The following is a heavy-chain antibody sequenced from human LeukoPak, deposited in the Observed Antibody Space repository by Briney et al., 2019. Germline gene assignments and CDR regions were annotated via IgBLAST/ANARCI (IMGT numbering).Heavy chain of an antibody. CDR1: GFTFSSNY. Sequence: GGSLRLSCAASGFTFSSNYMSWVRQAPGKGLEWVSVIYSGGSTYYADSVKGRFAISRHNSKNTLYLQMNSLRAEDTAVYYCARDRVQYSYGVYYYYGMDVWGQGTTVTVSS. V-gene: IGHV3-53*04. J-gene: IGHJ6*02. D-gene: IGHD5-18*01. CDR3: ARDRVQYSYGVYYYYGMDV. CDR2: IYSGGST.